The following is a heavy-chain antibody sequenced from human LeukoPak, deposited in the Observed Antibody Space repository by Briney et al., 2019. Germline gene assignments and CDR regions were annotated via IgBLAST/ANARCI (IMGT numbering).Heavy chain of an antibody. CDR3: AHSGDYGDFRGVVHS. J-gene: IGHJ4*02. CDR1: GFSLTTSGGG. Sequence: KSSGPTLVNPTQTLTLTCTFSGFSLTTSGGGVNWIRQPPGKALERLALIYLDDDKRYSPSLKSRLTITSDTSKTQVVLTMTNMDPVDTATYYCAHSGDYGDFRGVVHSWGQGTLVTVSP. D-gene: IGHD4-17*01. CDR2: IYLDDDK. V-gene: IGHV2-5*02.